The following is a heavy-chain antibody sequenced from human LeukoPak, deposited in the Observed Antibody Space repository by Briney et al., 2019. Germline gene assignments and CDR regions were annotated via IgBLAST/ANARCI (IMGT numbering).Heavy chain of an antibody. V-gene: IGHV4-59*01. D-gene: IGHD2-21*02. CDR1: GGSISSYS. J-gene: IGHJ4*02. CDR2: FSYSGST. CDR3: ARVPARRVVTTPTYFDF. Sequence: SETLSLTCTVSGGSISSYSWTWIRQPPGKGLEWIGYFSYSGSTNYNPSLRSRVTISVDTSKNQFSLKLSSATAADTAVYYCARVPARRVVTTPTYFDFWGQGTLVTVSS.